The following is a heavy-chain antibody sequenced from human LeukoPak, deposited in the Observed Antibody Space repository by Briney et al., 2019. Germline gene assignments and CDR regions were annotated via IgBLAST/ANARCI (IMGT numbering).Heavy chain of an antibody. CDR2: IYYSGST. CDR3: ARSSPEQLRYFDWLVDPELDY. D-gene: IGHD3-9*01. V-gene: IGHV4-39*07. Sequence: PSETLSLTCTVSGGSISSSSYYWGWIRQPPGKGLEWIGSIYYSGSTYYNPSLKSRVTISVDTSKNQFSLKLSSVTAADTAVYYCARSSPEQLRYFDWLVDPELDYWGQGTLVTVSS. CDR1: GGSISSSSYY. J-gene: IGHJ4*02.